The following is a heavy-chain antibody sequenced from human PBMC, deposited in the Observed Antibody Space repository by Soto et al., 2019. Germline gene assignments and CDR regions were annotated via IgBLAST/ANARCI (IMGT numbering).Heavy chain of an antibody. V-gene: IGHV3-74*01. CDR1: GFTFSSYA. CDR3: ARDQTVAGPTTFDY. J-gene: IGHJ4*02. D-gene: IGHD6-19*01. Sequence: GGSLRLSCAASGFTFSSYAMHWVRQTPGKGLVWVSRIDNTGTTTTYADSAKGRFTISRDNAKNTLYLQMNSLRAEDTAVYYCARDQTVAGPTTFDYCGQGTLVTVSS. CDR2: IDNTGTTT.